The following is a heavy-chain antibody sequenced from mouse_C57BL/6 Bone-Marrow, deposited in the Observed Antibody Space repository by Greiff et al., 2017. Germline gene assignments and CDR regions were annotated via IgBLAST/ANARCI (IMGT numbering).Heavy chain of an antibody. V-gene: IGHV2-9-1*01. CDR2: IWTGGGT. D-gene: IGHD2-4*01. CDR3: ARTIYYDYDGGFAY. Sequence: VQLQESGPGLVAPSPSLSITCTVSGFSLTSYAISWVRQPPGKGLEWLGVIWTGGGTNYNSALNSRLSISKDNSKSQVFLKMNSLQTDDTARYYCARTIYYDYDGGFAYWGQGTLVTVSA. CDR1: GFSLTSYA. J-gene: IGHJ3*01.